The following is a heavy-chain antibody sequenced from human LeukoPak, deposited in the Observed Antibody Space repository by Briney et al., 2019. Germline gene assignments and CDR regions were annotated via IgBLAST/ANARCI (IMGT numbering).Heavy chain of an antibody. J-gene: IGHJ4*02. CDR2: ISWNSGSI. Sequence: GGSLRLSCAASGFTFDDYAMHWVRQAPGKGLEWVSGISWNSGSIAYADSVRGRFTISRDNAKNSLCLQMNSLRAEDTALYYCAKGGQRYYDSSGTFWDYWGQGTLVTVSS. V-gene: IGHV3-9*01. CDR3: AKGGQRYYDSSGTFWDY. D-gene: IGHD3-22*01. CDR1: GFTFDDYA.